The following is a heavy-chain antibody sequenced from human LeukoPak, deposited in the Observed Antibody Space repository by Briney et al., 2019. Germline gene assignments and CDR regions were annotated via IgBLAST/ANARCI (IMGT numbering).Heavy chain of an antibody. Sequence: SETLSLACTVSGSMYNYYWSWIRQPPGKGLEWIGYIHYNGITNYSPSLKSRVTISVDTSKNQFSLKLSSVTAADTAVYYCARHKPYIVVVPAAPIDYWGQGTLVTVSS. J-gene: IGHJ4*02. V-gene: IGHV4-59*08. D-gene: IGHD2-2*01. CDR2: IHYNGIT. CDR1: GSMYNYY. CDR3: ARHKPYIVVVPAAPIDY.